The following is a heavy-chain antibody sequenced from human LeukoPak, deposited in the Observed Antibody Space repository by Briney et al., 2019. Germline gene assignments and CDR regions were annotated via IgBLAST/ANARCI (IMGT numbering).Heavy chain of an antibody. CDR3: ASITAAAAAVSGDMDV. V-gene: IGHV1-69*13. D-gene: IGHD6-13*01. CDR2: IIPIFGTA. J-gene: IGHJ6*03. Sequence: GASVKVSCKASGGTFSSYATSWVRQAPGQGLEWMGGIIPIFGTANYAQKFQGRVTITADESTSTAYMELSSLRSEDTAVYYCASITAAAAAVSGDMDVWGKGTTVTVSS. CDR1: GGTFSSYA.